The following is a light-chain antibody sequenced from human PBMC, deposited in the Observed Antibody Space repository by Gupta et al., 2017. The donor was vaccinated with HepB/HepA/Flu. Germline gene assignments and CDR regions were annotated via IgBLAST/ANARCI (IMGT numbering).Light chain of an antibody. V-gene: IGLV3-19*01. Sequence: SSELTQDPAVSVALGQTVRITCQGDSLRSYYASWYQQKPGQAPVLVIYGKNNRPSGIPDRFSGSSSGNTASLTITGAQAEEEADYYCNSRDSSGNSVVFGGGTKLTAL. CDR2: GKN. J-gene: IGLJ2*01. CDR3: NSRDSSGNSVV. CDR1: SLRSYY.